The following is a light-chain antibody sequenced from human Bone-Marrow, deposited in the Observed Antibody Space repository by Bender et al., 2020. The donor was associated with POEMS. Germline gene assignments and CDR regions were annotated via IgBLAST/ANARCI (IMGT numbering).Light chain of an antibody. Sequence: QSALTQPASVSGSPGQSITISCTGTSTDVGGYNYVSWYQQSPGKAPKLIIYDVSSRPSGVSHRFSGSKSGNTASLTISGLQAEDEAEFFCSSYTSSSTLEVFGTGTKVTVL. V-gene: IGLV2-14*01. CDR3: SSYTSSSTLEV. J-gene: IGLJ1*01. CDR2: DVS. CDR1: STDVGGYNY.